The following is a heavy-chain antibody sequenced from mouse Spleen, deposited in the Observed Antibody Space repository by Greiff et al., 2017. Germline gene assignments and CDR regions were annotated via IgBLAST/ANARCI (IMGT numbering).Heavy chain of an antibody. J-gene: IGHJ4*01. CDR2: INPNNGGT. CDR3: AIYYYYAMDY. Sequence: EVQLQQSGPELVKPGASVKISCKASGYKFTDYYMNWVKQSHGKSLEWIGDINPNNGGTSYNQKFKGKATLTVDKSSSTAYMELRSLTSEDSAVYYCAIYYYYAMDYWGQGTSVTVSS. CDR1: GYKFTDYY. V-gene: IGHV1-26*01. D-gene: IGHD2-3*01.